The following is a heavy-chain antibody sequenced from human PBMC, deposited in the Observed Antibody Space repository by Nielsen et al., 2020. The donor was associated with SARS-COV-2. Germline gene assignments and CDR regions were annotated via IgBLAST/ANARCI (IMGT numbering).Heavy chain of an antibody. J-gene: IGHJ4*02. CDR3: ARDQIFRRFSQFDY. V-gene: IGHV1-69*13. CDR1: GYTFTDDY. CDR2: IITVFGTA. D-gene: IGHD3-3*01. Sequence: SVKVSCKASGYTFTDDYIHWVRQAPGQGLEWMGGIITVFGTANYAQKFQGRVTITADESTNTAYMALSSLRSEDTAIYYCARDQIFRRFSQFDYWGQGSLVTVSS.